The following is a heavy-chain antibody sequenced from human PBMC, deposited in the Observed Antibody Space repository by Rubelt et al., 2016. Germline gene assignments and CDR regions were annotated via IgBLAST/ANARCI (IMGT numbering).Heavy chain of an antibody. J-gene: IGHJ4*02. V-gene: IGHV4-34*01. CDR1: GGSFSGYY. CDR3: ARVSGWYRAPGQDFDY. Sequence: QVQLQQWGAGLLKPSETLSLTCAVYGGSFSGYYWSWIRQPPGKGLEWIGEINHSGSTNYNPSLKSRVTRSVDPSKTQFALKLSSVTAADTAVYYCARVSGWYRAPGQDFDYWGQGTLVTVSS. D-gene: IGHD6-19*01. CDR2: INHSGST.